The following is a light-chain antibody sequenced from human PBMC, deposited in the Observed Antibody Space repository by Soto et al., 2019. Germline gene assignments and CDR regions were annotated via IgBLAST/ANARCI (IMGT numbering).Light chain of an antibody. CDR1: QSLLHSNGFKY. V-gene: IGKV2-28*01. CDR2: LGS. Sequence: DIVMTQSPLSLAVTPGEPASISCRSSQSLLHSNGFKYLDWYLQKPGQSPQLLISLGSNRASGVPDRFSGSGSGTDFTLKISRVEAEDVGVYYRMQGLQSDALTFGGGTKVEIK. J-gene: IGKJ4*01. CDR3: MQGLQSDALT.